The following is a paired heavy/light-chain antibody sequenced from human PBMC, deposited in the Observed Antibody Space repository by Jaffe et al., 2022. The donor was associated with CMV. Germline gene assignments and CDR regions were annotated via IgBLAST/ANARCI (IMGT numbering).Light chain of an antibody. CDR3: QQRSNWLWA. CDR1: QSVSSY. CDR2: HAS. J-gene: IGKJ1*01. V-gene: IGKV3-11*01. Sequence: EIVLTQSPATLSLSPGERATLSCRASQSVSSYLAWYQQKPGQAPRLLIYHASNRATGIPARFSGSGSGTDFTLTISSLEPEDFAVYYCQQRSNWLWAFGQGTKVEIK.
Heavy chain of an antibody. V-gene: IGHV3-23*01. J-gene: IGHJ4*02. CDR2: ISGSAGSP. D-gene: IGHD3-22*01. CDR1: GFTFSSYA. CDR3: AKDSGTDYYDSSGFYH. Sequence: EVQLLESGGGLVQPGGSLRLSCAASGFTFSSYAMSWVRQAPGKGLEWVSTISGSAGSPYYADSVKGRFTISRDNSKNTLHLQMNSLRAEDTAVYYCAKDSGTDYYDSSGFYHWGQGTLVSVSS.